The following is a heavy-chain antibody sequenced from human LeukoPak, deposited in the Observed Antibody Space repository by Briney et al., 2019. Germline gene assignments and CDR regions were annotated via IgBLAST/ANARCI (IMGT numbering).Heavy chain of an antibody. D-gene: IGHD1-26*01. J-gene: IGHJ4*02. CDR2: IKQDGSEK. Sequence: GGSLRLSCAASGFTVSSNYMSWVRQAPGKGLEWVANIKQDGSEKYYVDSVKGRFTISRDNAKDSLYLQMNSLRAEDTAVYYCARDRGWSYDWGQGTLVTVSS. V-gene: IGHV3-7*01. CDR1: GFTVSSNY. CDR3: ARDRGWSYD.